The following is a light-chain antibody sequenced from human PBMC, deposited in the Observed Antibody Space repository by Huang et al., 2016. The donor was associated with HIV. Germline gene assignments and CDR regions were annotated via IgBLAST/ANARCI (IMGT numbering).Light chain of an antibody. CDR3: QQRSSGVT. CDR2: DTS. J-gene: IGKJ4*01. V-gene: IGKV3-11*01. CDR1: QSVGNY. Sequence: IVLTQSPATLSWYPGERVTLSCRASQSVGNYIAWYQQHPCQSPNLLIYDTSTRATGTPVRFSGSGSGTDFTLTISSLESEDFAVYYCQQRSSGVTFGGGTKV.